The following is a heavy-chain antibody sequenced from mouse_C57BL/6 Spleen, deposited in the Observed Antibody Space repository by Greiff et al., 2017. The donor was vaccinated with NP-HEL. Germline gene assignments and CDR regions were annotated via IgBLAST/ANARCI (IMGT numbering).Heavy chain of an antibody. D-gene: IGHD2-2*01. CDR1: GYTFTDYY. J-gene: IGHJ1*03. V-gene: IGHV1-26*01. Sequence: EVQLQQSGPELVKPGASVKISCKASGYTFTDYYMNWVKQSHGKSLEWIGDINPNNGGTSYNQKFKGKATLTVDKSSSTAYMELRSLTSEDSAVYYCARWLGWYFEVWGTGTTVTVSS. CDR2: INPNNGGT. CDR3: ARWLGWYFEV.